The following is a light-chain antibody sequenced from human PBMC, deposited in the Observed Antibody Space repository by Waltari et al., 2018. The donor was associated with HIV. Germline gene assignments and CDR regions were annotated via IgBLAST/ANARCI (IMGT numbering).Light chain of an antibody. V-gene: IGLV6-57*01. CDR2: EDN. CDR1: SGSVASHY. CDR3: QSYDSRNHVV. J-gene: IGLJ2*01. Sequence: NFMLTQPHSVSESPGKTVTISCTRSSGSVASHYLQWYQQRPGSSPTTVIYEDNQRPSGVPDRFSGSIDSSSNSASLTISGLKTEDEADYYCQSYDSRNHVVFGGGTKLTVL.